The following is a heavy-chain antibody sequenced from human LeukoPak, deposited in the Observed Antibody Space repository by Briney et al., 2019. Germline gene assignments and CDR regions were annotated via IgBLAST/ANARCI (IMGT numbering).Heavy chain of an antibody. Sequence: GESLRISCKGSGYSFTSYWISWVRQMPGKGLEWMGRIDPSDSYTNYSPSFQGHVTISADKSISTAYLQWSSLKASDTAMYYCARGTMVRGVNLYYYYGMDVWGKGTTVTISS. CDR1: GYSFTSYW. J-gene: IGHJ6*04. CDR3: ARGTMVRGVNLYYYYGMDV. CDR2: IDPSDSYT. V-gene: IGHV5-10-1*01. D-gene: IGHD3-10*01.